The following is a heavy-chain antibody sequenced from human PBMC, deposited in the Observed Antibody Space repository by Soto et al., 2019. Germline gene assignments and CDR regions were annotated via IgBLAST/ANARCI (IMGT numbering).Heavy chain of an antibody. CDR1: GFTFSTYN. CDR3: ARSRLRRTTTTTIHYYYGMDV. J-gene: IGHJ6*02. D-gene: IGHD4-4*01. Sequence: ESGGGLVKPGGSLRLSCAASGFTFSTYNMDWVRQAPGKGLEWVSSISTSGTSIYYADSVKGRFTMSRDNAENALYLQLNSLRAEDTAVYYCARSRLRRTTTTTIHYYYGMDVWGQGTTVTVSS. CDR2: ISTSGTSI. V-gene: IGHV3-21*01.